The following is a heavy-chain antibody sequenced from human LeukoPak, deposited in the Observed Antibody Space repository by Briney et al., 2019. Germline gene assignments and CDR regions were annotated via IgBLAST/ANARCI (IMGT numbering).Heavy chain of an antibody. CDR1: GFTFSTYW. CDR3: AREAWIAATNY. D-gene: IGHD2-15*01. V-gene: IGHV3-7*03. J-gene: IGHJ4*02. CDR2: IKEDGSEK. Sequence: PGGSLRLSCAASGFTFSTYWMSWVRQAPGKGLEWVADIKEDGSEKYYVDSVKGRFTISRDNAKNSLYLQMNSLRAEDTAVYYSAREAWIAATNYWGQGTLVTVSS.